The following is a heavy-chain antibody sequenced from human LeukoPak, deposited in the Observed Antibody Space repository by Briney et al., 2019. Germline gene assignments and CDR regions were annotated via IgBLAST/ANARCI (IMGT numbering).Heavy chain of an antibody. Sequence: SETLSLTCTVSGGSISSSSYYWGWIRQPPGKGLEWIGSIYYSGSTYYNPSLKSRVTMSVDTSKNQFSLKLSSVTAADTAVYYCARRSGSYYYFDYWGQGTLVTVSS. D-gene: IGHD1-26*01. CDR3: ARRSGSYYYFDY. J-gene: IGHJ4*02. CDR2: IYYSGST. CDR1: GGSISSSSYY. V-gene: IGHV4-39*01.